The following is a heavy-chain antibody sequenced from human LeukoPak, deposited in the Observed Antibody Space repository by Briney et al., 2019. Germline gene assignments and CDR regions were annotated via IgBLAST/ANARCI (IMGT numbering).Heavy chain of an antibody. CDR2: INQDGSQM. CDR1: GFTFTTFW. Sequence: GGSLRLSCAASGFTFTTFWMSWVRQAPGKGLEWVANINQDGSQMYYVDSVKGRFTMSRGNAKNSLYLQMNSLRADDTAIYYCARLFCSGGRCDSRFDYWGQGTLVTVSS. CDR3: ARLFCSGGRCDSRFDY. D-gene: IGHD2-15*01. J-gene: IGHJ4*02. V-gene: IGHV3-7*05.